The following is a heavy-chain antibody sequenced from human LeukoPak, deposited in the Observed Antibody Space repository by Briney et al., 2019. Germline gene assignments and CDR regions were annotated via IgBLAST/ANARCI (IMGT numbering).Heavy chain of an antibody. D-gene: IGHD6-19*01. V-gene: IGHV1-18*01. CDR3: ARDGKQWLVRPPLDY. J-gene: IGHJ4*02. CDR1: GGTFSSYA. CDR2: ISAYNGNT. Sequence: ASVKVSCKASGGTFSSYAISWVRQAPGQGLEWMGWISAYNGNTNYAQKLQGRVTMTTDTSTSTAYMELRSLRSDDTAVYYCARDGKQWLVRPPLDYWGQGTLVTVSS.